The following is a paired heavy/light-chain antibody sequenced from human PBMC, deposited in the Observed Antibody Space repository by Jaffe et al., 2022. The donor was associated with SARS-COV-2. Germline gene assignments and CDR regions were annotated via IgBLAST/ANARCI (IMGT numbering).Light chain of an antibody. CDR3: GTWDSSLSANV. CDR1: SSNIGNNY. CDR2: ENN. J-gene: IGLJ1*01. Sequence: QSVLTQPPSVSAAPGQKVTMSCSGSSSNIGNNYVSWYQQLPGTAPKLLIYENNARPSGVPDRFSGSKSGTSATLGITGLQTGDEADYYCGTWDSSLSANVFGTGTKVTVL. V-gene: IGLV1-51*02.
Heavy chain of an antibody. CDR3: ARETSTSETNYFDN. CDR1: GYTFTRYN. CDR2: ISAYNGNT. V-gene: IGHV1-18*01. J-gene: IGHJ4*02. D-gene: IGHD2-2*01. Sequence: QVLLVQSGTEVKEPGGSVRVSCKTSGYTFTRYNFAWVRQAPGQGLEWMGWISAYNGNTKYAQKFQGRVTMTTDTSTSTAYLELRSLRSDDSAVYYCARETSTSETNYFDNWGQGTLVTVSS.